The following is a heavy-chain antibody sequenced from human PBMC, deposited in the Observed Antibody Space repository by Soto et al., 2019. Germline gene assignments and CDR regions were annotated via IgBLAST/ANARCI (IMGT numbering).Heavy chain of an antibody. CDR1: GFTFSSYG. D-gene: IGHD5-12*01. V-gene: IGHV3-30*18. J-gene: IGHJ4*02. Sequence: PGGSLRLSCAASGFTFSSYGMHWVRQAPGKGLEWVAVISYDGSNKYYADSVKGRFTISRDNSKNTLYLQMNSLRAEDTAVYYCAKDLRAYSGYGRPNFDYWGQGTLVTVSS. CDR2: ISYDGSNK. CDR3: AKDLRAYSGYGRPNFDY.